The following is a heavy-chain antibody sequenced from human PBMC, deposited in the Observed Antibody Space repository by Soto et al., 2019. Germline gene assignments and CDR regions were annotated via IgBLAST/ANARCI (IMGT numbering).Heavy chain of an antibody. CDR1: GGSISSGGYY. V-gene: IGHV4-31*03. CDR2: IYHSGST. D-gene: IGHD3-10*01. Sequence: QVQLQESGPGLVKPSQTLSLTCTVSGGSISSGGYYWTWIRQHPGKALEWIGYIYHSGSTYYNPSLESRFTISLDTSNNQYSLKLNSVTAADTAVYYWATDSISHRKTYGSYWYFEVWGRGTLVTVSS. J-gene: IGHJ2*01. CDR3: ATDSISHRKTYGSYWYFEV.